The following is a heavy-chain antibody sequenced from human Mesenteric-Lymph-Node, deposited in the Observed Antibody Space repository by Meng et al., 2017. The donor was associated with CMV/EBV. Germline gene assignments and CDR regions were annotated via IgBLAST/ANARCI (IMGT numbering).Heavy chain of an antibody. CDR1: GGSFSGYY. CDR2: INHSGST. V-gene: IGHV4-34*01. Sequence: QGPFHQGGGGLLKPSETLSVTGAVYGGSFSGYYWNWIRQSPEKGLEWIGEINHSGSTTYNPSFTSRIIISVDTSTNQISLNMSSVTAADTAVYYCARGSSYDILTGYFDYWGQGALVTVSS. D-gene: IGHD3-9*01. CDR3: ARGSSYDILTGYFDY. J-gene: IGHJ4*02.